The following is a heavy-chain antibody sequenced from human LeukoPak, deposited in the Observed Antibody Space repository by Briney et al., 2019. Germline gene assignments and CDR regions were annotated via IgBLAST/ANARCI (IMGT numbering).Heavy chain of an antibody. D-gene: IGHD6-19*01. CDR1: GFTFSSYA. CDR2: ISGSGGST. J-gene: IGHJ4*02. Sequence: GGSLRLSCAASGFTFSSYAMSWVRQAPGKGLEWVSAISGSGGSTYYADSVKGRFTISRDNSKNTLYLQMNSLRAEDTAVYYFAKDSSHATDTPHISWYSCAWYFDYWGQGTLVTVSS. V-gene: IGHV3-23*01. CDR3: AKDSSHATDTPHISWYSCAWYFDY.